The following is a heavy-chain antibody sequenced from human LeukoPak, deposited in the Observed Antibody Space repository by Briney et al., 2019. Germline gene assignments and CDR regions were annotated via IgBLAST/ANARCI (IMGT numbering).Heavy chain of an antibody. Sequence: PGGSLRLSCTASGFTFGGYVMSWVRQAPGKGLEWVSSISGGSEDSYYADSVKGRFTISRDNSKSTLYLQMNSLRADDTAVYYCARTIAQYSNSWLYYYYGLDVWGQGTTVTVSS. D-gene: IGHD6-13*01. CDR1: GFTFGGYV. J-gene: IGHJ6*02. CDR2: ISGGSEDS. CDR3: ARTIAQYSNSWLYYYYGLDV. V-gene: IGHV3-23*01.